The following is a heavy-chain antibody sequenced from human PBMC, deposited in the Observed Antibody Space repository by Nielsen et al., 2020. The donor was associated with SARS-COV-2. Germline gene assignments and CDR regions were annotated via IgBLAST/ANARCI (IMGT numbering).Heavy chain of an antibody. J-gene: IGHJ6*02. D-gene: IGHD4-23*01. CDR1: GFSFSTYA. Sequence: GGSLRLSCAASGFSFSTYAMHWVRQAPGKGLEWVAGMSYDGNIQYYADSVKGRFTISRDNSKDTLYLQMNNLKGEDTALYYCARGRSGGFRTGGFGMDVWGQGTTVTVSS. CDR3: ARGRSGGFRTGGFGMDV. V-gene: IGHV3-30-3*01. CDR2: MSYDGNIQ.